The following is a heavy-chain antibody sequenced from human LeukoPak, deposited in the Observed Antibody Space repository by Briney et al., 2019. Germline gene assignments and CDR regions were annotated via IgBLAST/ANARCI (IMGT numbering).Heavy chain of an antibody. Sequence: SETLSLTCTVSGGSISSYYWSWIRQPPGKGLGWIGYIYTSGSTNYNPSLKSRVTISVDTSKNQFSLNLSSVTAADTAVYYCARDVVVVPAAIHYGMDVWGQGTTVTVSS. CDR2: IYTSGST. J-gene: IGHJ6*02. D-gene: IGHD2-2*01. CDR1: GGSISSYY. CDR3: ARDVVVVPAAIHYGMDV. V-gene: IGHV4-4*09.